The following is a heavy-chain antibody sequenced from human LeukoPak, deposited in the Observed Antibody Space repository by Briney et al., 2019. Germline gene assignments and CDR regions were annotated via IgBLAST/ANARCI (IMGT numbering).Heavy chain of an antibody. V-gene: IGHV4-39*07. CDR3: AREGYKEIDY. CDR2: IFYSGST. Sequence: SETLSLTCTVSGGSISTSNYYWGWIRQPPGKGLEWIGNIFYSGSTYYSPSLKSRVTISLDTSRNQFSLKLSSVTAADTAVYYCAREGYKEIDYWGQGTLVTVSS. J-gene: IGHJ4*02. CDR1: GGSISTSNYY. D-gene: IGHD5-24*01.